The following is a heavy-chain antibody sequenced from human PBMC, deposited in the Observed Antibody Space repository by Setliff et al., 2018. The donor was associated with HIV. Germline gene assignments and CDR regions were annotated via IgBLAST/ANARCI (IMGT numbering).Heavy chain of an antibody. D-gene: IGHD3-22*01. CDR2: ISSSGTYV. Sequence: GGSLRLSCAASGFSFSSYNMNWVRQAPGKGLEWVSFISSSGTYVYYGDSVKGRFSISRDNTKDTLFLQMNSLRAEDTAVYYCARTNNNYYYDTSDYFAGYYFDSWGQGTLVTVSS. V-gene: IGHV3-21*06. CDR1: GFSFSSYN. J-gene: IGHJ4*02. CDR3: ARTNNNYYYDTSDYFAGYYFDS.